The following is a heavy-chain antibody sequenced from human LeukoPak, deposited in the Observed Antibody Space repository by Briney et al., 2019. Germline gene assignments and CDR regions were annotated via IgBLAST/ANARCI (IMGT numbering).Heavy chain of an antibody. Sequence: GGALRLSCAASGFTFSSYAMSWVRQAPGKGLEWVSAISGSGGNTYYADSVKGRFTISRDNSKNTLYLQMNTLRAEDTAVYYCAKSPSDYDFWSGLYFDYWGQGTLVTVSS. V-gene: IGHV3-23*01. D-gene: IGHD3-3*01. CDR2: ISGSGGNT. CDR3: AKSPSDYDFWSGLYFDY. J-gene: IGHJ4*02. CDR1: GFTFSSYA.